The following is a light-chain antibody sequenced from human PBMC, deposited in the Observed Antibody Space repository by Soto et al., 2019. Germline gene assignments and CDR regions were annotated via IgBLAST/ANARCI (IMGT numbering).Light chain of an antibody. V-gene: IGLV2-23*02. Sequence: QSVLTQPASVSGSPGQSITISCTGTRSDVGGYNLVSWYQHHPRKAPKLVIYEVSERPSGVSYRFSGSKSGNTASLTISGLQAGDGADYYCCSYAGSVDHYVFGTGTKVTVL. CDR1: RSDVGGYNL. J-gene: IGLJ1*01. CDR3: CSYAGSVDHYV. CDR2: EVS.